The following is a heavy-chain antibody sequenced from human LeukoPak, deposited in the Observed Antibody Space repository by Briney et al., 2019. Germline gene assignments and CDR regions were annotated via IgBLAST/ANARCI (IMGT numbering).Heavy chain of an antibody. CDR3: ARARKVNGVSEYYFDY. D-gene: IGHD1-14*01. J-gene: IGHJ4*02. CDR2: IYYSGST. V-gene: IGHV4-30-4*01. CDR1: XX. Sequence: XXWXWXXXXXXXXXXXXXYIYYSGSTYYNPSLKSRVTISVDTSKNQFSLKLSSVTAADTAAYYCARARKVNGVSEYYFDYWGQGTLVTVSS.